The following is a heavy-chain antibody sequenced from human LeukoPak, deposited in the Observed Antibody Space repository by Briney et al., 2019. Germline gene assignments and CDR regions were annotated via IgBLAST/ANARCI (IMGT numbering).Heavy chain of an antibody. CDR2: MNPDGGNT. D-gene: IGHD6-13*01. CDR3: ARRIAAAGDGIVY. V-gene: IGHV1-8*01. J-gene: IGHJ4*02. CDR1: GHTFTSYD. Sequence: ASVKVSCKASGHTFTSYDINWVRQATGQGLEWMGWMNPDGGNTGYAQKFQGRVTMTRNPSISTAYMEPSSLTSEDTAVYYCARRIAAAGDGIVYWGQGTLVTVSS.